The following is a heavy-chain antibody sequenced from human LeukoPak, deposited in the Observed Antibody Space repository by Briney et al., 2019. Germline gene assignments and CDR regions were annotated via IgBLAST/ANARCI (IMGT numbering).Heavy chain of an antibody. CDR2: ISSSGSDI. CDR1: GFTFSNYE. V-gene: IGHV3-48*03. J-gene: IGHJ4*02. D-gene: IGHD2-15*01. CDR3: AKFSRAADSY. Sequence: GGSLRLSCAASGFTFSNYEMHWVRQAPGKGLEWVSYISSSGSDIYYADSVKGRFTISRDNAKNSLYLQMDSLRAEDTAVYYCAKFSRAADSYWGQGTLVTVSS.